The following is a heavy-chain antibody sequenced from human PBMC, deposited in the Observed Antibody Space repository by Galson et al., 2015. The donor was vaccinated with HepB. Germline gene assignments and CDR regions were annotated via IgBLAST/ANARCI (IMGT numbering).Heavy chain of an antibody. CDR2: IYYSGST. J-gene: IGHJ6*02. CDR3: ARASLAAAGKGRVLDYYYGMDV. D-gene: IGHD6-13*01. Sequence: QVQLQESGPGLVKPSETLSLTCTVSVGSISSYYWSWIRQPPGKGLEWIGYIYYSGSTKYNPALKSRVTISVDTSKNQFSLKLNSVTAADTAVYYCARASLAAAGKGRVLDYYYGMDVWGQGTTVTVSS. CDR1: VGSISSYY. V-gene: IGHV4-59*01.